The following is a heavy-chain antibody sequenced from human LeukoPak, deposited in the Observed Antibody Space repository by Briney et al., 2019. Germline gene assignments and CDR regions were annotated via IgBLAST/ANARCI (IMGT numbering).Heavy chain of an antibody. CDR3: ARGGPRVYYYYYYMDV. V-gene: IGHV4-34*01. Sequence: PSETLSLTCGVYGGSLSGYYWNWIRQSPGKGLEWIGEVNRSGSTNYNPSLKSRVTISLNTSTNQFSLSLTSVTAADTAVYYCARGGPRVYYYYYYMDVWGKGTSVTVSS. J-gene: IGHJ6*03. CDR2: VNRSGST. CDR1: GGSLSGYY.